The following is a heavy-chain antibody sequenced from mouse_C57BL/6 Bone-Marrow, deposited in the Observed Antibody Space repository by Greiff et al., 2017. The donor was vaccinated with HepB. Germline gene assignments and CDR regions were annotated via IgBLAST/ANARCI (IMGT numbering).Heavy chain of an antibody. J-gene: IGHJ3*01. Sequence: EVQLVESGGGLVKPGGSLKLSCAASGFTFSDYGMHWVRQAPEKGLEWVAYISGGSSTIYYADTVKGRFTISRDNAKNTLFLRMSSLRSEDTAMYCCARRTDYAGFAYWGQGTLVTVSA. CDR3: ARRTDYAGFAY. D-gene: IGHD2-4*01. CDR2: ISGGSSTI. CDR1: GFTFSDYG. V-gene: IGHV5-17*01.